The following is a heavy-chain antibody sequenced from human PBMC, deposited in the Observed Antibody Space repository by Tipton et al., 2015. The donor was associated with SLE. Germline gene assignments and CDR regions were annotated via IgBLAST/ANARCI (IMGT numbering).Heavy chain of an antibody. D-gene: IGHD7-27*01. J-gene: IGHJ5*02. V-gene: IGHV4-61*02. Sequence: LRLSCSVSGDSINSGRYHWTWIRQPAGKGLEWIGRVYIFGSTIYHPSLGSRVTISVDASKNQLSLKLTSVTAADTAVYFCARGQLGPLRFDPWGQGTLVIVPS. CDR2: VYIFGST. CDR3: ARGQLGPLRFDP. CDR1: GDSINSGRYH.